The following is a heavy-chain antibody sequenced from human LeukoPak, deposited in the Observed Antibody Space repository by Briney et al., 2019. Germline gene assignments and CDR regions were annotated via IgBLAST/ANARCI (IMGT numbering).Heavy chain of an antibody. V-gene: IGHV3-30*02. Sequence: GGSLRLSCAASGFTFSSYDMHWVRQAPGKGLEWVAFIRYDGSNKYYADSVKGRFTISRDNAKNSLYLQMNSLRPDDTAVYYCAREFEYRTSGAGYWGPGTLVTVSS. D-gene: IGHD6-6*01. CDR3: AREFEYRTSGAGY. CDR1: GFTFSSYD. CDR2: IRYDGSNK. J-gene: IGHJ4*02.